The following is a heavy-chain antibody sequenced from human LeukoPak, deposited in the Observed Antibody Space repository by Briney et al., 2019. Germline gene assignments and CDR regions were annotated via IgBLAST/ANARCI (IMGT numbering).Heavy chain of an antibody. V-gene: IGHV4-59*01. CDR3: ARGWLQFLY. D-gene: IGHD5-24*01. CDR1: GGSTSSYY. Sequence: SETLSLTCTVSGGSTSSYYWSWIRQPPGKGLEWIGYIYYSGSTNYNPSLKSRVTISVDTSKNQFSLKLSSVTAADTAVYYCARGWLQFLYWGQGTLVTVSS. J-gene: IGHJ4*02. CDR2: IYYSGST.